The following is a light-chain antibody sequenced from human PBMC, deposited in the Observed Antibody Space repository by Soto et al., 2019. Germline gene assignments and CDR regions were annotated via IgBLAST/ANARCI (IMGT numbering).Light chain of an antibody. CDR3: QQFNSYPLT. J-gene: IGKJ4*01. CDR1: QGISSA. V-gene: IGKV1-13*02. CDR2: DAS. Sequence: AIQLTQSPSSLSASVGDRVTITCRASQGISSALAWYQQKPGKAPKLLIYDASSLESGVPSRFSGSGSGTDFTLTISSLQPDDFATYYCQQFNSYPLTCGGGTKVEIK.